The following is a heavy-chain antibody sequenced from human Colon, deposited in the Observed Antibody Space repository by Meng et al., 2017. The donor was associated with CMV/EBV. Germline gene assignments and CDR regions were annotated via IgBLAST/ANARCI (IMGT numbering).Heavy chain of an antibody. CDR1: EYTYTAFW. D-gene: IGHD6-25*01. Sequence: GGSLRLSCQGSEYTYTAFWIGWVRQRPGKGLEWMGIIYPEDSDTRYSPSFHGQVTISVDKSIRTAYLQWGSLKASDTAIYYCALVKDPDAQRGPFDIWGQGTMVTVSS. CDR2: IYPEDSDT. J-gene: IGHJ3*02. V-gene: IGHV5-51*01. CDR3: ALVKDPDAQRGPFDI.